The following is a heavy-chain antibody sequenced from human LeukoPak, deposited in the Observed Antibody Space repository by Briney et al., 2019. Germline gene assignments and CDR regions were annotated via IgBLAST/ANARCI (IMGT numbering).Heavy chain of an antibody. CDR1: GFTFSNYA. J-gene: IGHJ6*03. Sequence: GGSLRLSCAASGFTFSNYATSWVRQAPGKGLEWVSAISGSGGSTYYPDSVKGRFSISRDNSKNTLYLQMNGLRAEDTAVYYCAKASSGWSYYYYYMDVWGKGTTVTVSS. CDR3: AKASSGWSYYYYYMDV. D-gene: IGHD6-19*01. V-gene: IGHV3-23*01. CDR2: ISGSGGST.